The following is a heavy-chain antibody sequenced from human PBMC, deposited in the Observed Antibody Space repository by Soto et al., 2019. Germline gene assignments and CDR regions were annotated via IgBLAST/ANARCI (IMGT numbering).Heavy chain of an antibody. CDR1: GGSIRSGYYY. Sequence: KPSETLSLTCTASGGSIRSGYYYWSWIRQLPGKGLEWIGNIYYIGTTSYNPSLSSRVTISIDTSNNQFSLKLRSVVAADTAIYDCAKNGTSRPWFDRWGQGTLVTVSS. CDR2: IYYIGTT. D-gene: IGHD6-6*01. CDR3: AKNGTSRPWFDR. V-gene: IGHV4-31*03. J-gene: IGHJ5*01.